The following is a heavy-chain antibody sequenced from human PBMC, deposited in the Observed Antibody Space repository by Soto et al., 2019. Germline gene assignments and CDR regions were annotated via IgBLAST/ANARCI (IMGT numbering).Heavy chain of an antibody. CDR2: ISYSGTS. V-gene: IGHV4-39*01. J-gene: IGHJ5*02. CDR1: GGSISDDTYY. CDR3: ARLHCNSPNCVPLDP. D-gene: IGHD2-2*01. Sequence: QLQLQESGPGLVKPSETLSLTCTVSGGSISDDTYYWGWIRQPPGKGLEWIGSISYSGTSSYNPSPKSRVTMSVYTSKKPLSLRLSSVIAADTAVYYCARLHCNSPNCVPLDPWGQGTLVIVSS.